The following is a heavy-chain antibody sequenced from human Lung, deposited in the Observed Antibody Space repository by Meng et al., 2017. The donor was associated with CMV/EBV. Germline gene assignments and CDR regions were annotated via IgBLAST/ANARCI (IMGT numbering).Heavy chain of an antibody. D-gene: IGHD6-19*01. V-gene: IGHV6-1*01. Sequence: QVQMTRSGSGPVEASQTSPPTLAISGDSCSVNSAAWNWLSQSPSRGLEWLGRTYYRSKWYNGYAVSVKSRITINPDTSKNQFSLQLNSVTPEDTAMYYCARSGSSGWIDYWGQGTLVTVSS. CDR2: TYYRSKWYN. CDR1: GDSCSVNSAA. CDR3: ARSGSSGWIDY. J-gene: IGHJ4*02.